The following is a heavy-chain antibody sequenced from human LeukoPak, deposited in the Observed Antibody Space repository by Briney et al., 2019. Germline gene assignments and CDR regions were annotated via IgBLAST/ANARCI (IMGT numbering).Heavy chain of an antibody. CDR2: IKYDGSEE. CDR3: ARDEGYCSSTSCYLDAFDI. V-gene: IGHV3-7*01. CDR1: GFTFSDYW. J-gene: IGHJ3*02. D-gene: IGHD2-2*01. Sequence: GGSLRLSCAASGFTFSDYWMTWVRQAPGRGLEWVANIKYDGSEENYVDSVKGRFTISRDNAKNSLYLQMNSLRAEDTAVYYCARDEGYCSSTSCYLDAFDIWGQGTMVTVSS.